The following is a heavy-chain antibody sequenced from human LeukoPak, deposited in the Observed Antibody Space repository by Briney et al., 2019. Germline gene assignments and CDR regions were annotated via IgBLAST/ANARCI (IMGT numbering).Heavy chain of an antibody. CDR1: GFTFSSYS. J-gene: IGHJ4*02. D-gene: IGHD6-13*01. V-gene: IGHV3-48*01. Sequence: PGGSLRLSCAASGFTFSSYSMNWVRQAPGKGLEWVSYISSSSSTIYYADSVKGRFTISRDNAKNSLYLQMNSLRAEDTAVYYCASGIAAAAGGYFDYWGQGTLVTVSS. CDR3: ASGIAAAAGGYFDY. CDR2: ISSSSSTI.